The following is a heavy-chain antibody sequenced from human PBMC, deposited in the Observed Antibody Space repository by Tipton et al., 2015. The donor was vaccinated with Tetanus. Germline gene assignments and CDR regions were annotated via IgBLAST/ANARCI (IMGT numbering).Heavy chain of an antibody. D-gene: IGHD6-19*01. CDR3: ASPIKQWLVPLAL. CDR2: ITPRGSA. V-gene: IGHV4-34*01. Sequence: TLSLTCAVSGQSLSGHFWSWVRQAPGKGLEWIGEITPRGSASYNPSLKSRVSISGDASKNQFSLNLTSVTAADTAIYYCASPIKQWLVPLALWGHGILVTVSS. J-gene: IGHJ4*01. CDR1: GQSLSGHF.